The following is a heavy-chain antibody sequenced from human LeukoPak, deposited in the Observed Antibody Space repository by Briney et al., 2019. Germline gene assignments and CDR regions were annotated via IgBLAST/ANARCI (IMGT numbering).Heavy chain of an antibody. Sequence: PGRSLRLSCAASGFTFSSHGMHWVRQAPGKGLEWVAVISYDGSNKYYADSVKGRFTISRDNSKNTLYLQMNSLRAEDTAVYYCAKDWGAHFDYWGQGTLVTVSS. CDR3: AKDWGAHFDY. V-gene: IGHV3-30*18. CDR2: ISYDGSNK. J-gene: IGHJ4*02. CDR1: GFTFSSHG. D-gene: IGHD1-26*01.